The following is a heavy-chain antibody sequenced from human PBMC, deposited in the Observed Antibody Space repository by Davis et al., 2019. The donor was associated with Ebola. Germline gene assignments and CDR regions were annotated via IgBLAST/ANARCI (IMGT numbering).Heavy chain of an antibody. CDR3: ARAPIAGAGTRWGTRWFDP. Sequence: PSETLSLTCTVSGGSISTHYWGWIRQPPGKGLEWIGSINYSGSTYYNPSLKSRVTISVDMSKNQFSLKLSSMTAADTAVYYCARAPIAGAGTRWGTRWFDPWGQGTLVTVSS. D-gene: IGHD6-13*01. J-gene: IGHJ5*02. V-gene: IGHV4-39*07. CDR2: INYSGST. CDR1: GGSISTHY.